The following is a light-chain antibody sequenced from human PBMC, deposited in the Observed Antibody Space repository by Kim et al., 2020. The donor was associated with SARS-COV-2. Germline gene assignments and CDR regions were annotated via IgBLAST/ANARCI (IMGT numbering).Light chain of an antibody. CDR1: QTVLYNSNNKNY. CDR2: WAS. CDR3: QQYYSTPPS. J-gene: IGKJ2*03. V-gene: IGKV4-1*01. Sequence: ATLNCKSSQTVLYNSNNKNYLAWYQRKPGQAPKLLIYWASIRESGVSDRFSGSGSETDFTLTISSLQAEDVAVYYCQQYYSTPPSFGQGTKLEIK.